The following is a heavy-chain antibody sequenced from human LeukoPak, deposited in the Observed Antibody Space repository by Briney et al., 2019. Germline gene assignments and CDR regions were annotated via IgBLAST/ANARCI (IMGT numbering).Heavy chain of an antibody. J-gene: IGHJ3*02. V-gene: IGHV1-2*02. CDR1: GYTFTGYY. CDR2: INPKNGGS. D-gene: IGHD5-18*01. CDR3: AREGYSYGYAFDI. Sequence: GASVKVSCKASGYTFTGYYMHWVRQAPGQGLEWVGWINPKNGGSNYAQKFQGRVTMTRDMSTSTAYMELRSLRSDDTAVYYCAREGYSYGYAFDIWGQGTMVTVSS.